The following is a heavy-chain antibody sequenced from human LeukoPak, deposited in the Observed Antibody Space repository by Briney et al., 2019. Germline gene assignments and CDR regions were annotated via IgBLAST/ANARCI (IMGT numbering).Heavy chain of an antibody. CDR1: GYTFTSYG. CDR2: ISAYNGNT. CDR3: ARVATLLDAFDI. J-gene: IGHJ3*02. Sequence: ASVKVSCKASGYTFTSYGISRVRQAPGQGLEWMGWISAYNGNTNYAQKLQGRVTMTTDTSTSTAYMELRSLRSDDTAVYYCARVATLLDAFDIWGQGTMVTVSS. V-gene: IGHV1-18*01.